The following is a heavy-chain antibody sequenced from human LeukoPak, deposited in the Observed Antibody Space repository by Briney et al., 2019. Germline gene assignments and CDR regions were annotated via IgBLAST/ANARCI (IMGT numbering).Heavy chain of an antibody. J-gene: IGHJ4*02. V-gene: IGHV4-34*01. CDR3: ARAGYCSSTSCYTSNFDY. Sequence: PSETLSLTCAVYGGSFSGYYWSWIRQPPGKGLEWIGEINHSGSTNYNPSLKSRVTISVDTSKSQFSLKLSSVTAADTAVYYCARAGYCSSTSCYTSNFDYWGQGTLVTVSS. CDR2: INHSGST. CDR1: GGSFSGYY. D-gene: IGHD2-2*02.